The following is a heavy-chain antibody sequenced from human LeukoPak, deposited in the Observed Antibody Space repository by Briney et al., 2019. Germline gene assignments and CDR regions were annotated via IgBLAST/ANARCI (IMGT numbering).Heavy chain of an antibody. V-gene: IGHV1-69*01. J-gene: IGHJ6*03. CDR3: ARGGPDYYYYYMDV. Sequence: GASVKVSCKASGGTFSSYAISWVRQAPGQGLEWMGGIIPIFGTANYAQKFQGRVTITADESTSTAYMELSSLRSEDTAVYYCARGGPDYYYYYMDVWGKGTTVTVSS. D-gene: IGHD2-2*01. CDR1: GGTFSSYA. CDR2: IIPIFGTA.